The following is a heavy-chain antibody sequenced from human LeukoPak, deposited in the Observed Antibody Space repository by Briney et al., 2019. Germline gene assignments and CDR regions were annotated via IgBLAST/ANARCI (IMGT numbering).Heavy chain of an antibody. Sequence: GGSLRLSCAASGFTFSSYAMSWVRQAPGKGLEWVSAISGSGGSTYYADSVKGRFTISRDNSKNTLYLQMNSLRAEDTAVYYCASPLFNAPPPATGVGYWGQGTLVTVSS. CDR1: GFTFSSYA. V-gene: IGHV3-23*01. CDR2: ISGSGGST. D-gene: IGHD1-14*01. CDR3: ASPLFNAPPPATGVGY. J-gene: IGHJ4*02.